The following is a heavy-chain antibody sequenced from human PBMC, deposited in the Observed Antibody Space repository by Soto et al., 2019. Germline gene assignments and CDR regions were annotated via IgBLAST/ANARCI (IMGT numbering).Heavy chain of an antibody. D-gene: IGHD2-15*01. CDR2: INHSGST. Sequence: SETLSLTCAVYGGSFSGYYWSWIRQPPGKGLEWIGEINHSGSTNYNPSLKSRVTISVDTSKNQFSLKLSSVTAADTAVYYCARGHDLGYCSGGSCSTTPDYWGQGTLVTVSS. V-gene: IGHV4-34*01. J-gene: IGHJ4*02. CDR1: GGSFSGYY. CDR3: ARGHDLGYCSGGSCSTTPDY.